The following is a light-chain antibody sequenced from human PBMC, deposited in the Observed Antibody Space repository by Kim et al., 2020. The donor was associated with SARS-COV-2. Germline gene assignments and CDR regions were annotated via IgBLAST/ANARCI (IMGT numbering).Light chain of an antibody. CDR2: DVS. CDR1: SSDVGGYNY. Sequence: GRSITISCTGTSSDVGGYNYVSWYQQHPGTAPKLMIYDVSNRPSGVSNRFSGSKSGNTASLTISGLQAEDEADYYCSSYTSSSTLVFGGGTQLTVL. CDR3: SSYTSSSTLV. J-gene: IGLJ2*01. V-gene: IGLV2-14*03.